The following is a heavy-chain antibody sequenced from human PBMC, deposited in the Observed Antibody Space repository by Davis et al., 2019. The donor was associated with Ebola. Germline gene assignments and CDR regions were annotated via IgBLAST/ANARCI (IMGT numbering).Heavy chain of an antibody. V-gene: IGHV3-30*02. Sequence: GESLKISCSASGFTFRSYGMHWVRQATGKRLDWVAFIRFDGSDPYYPDSVKGRFTISRDNSRNTLSLQMNSLRAEDTAVYYCAAADIVVVVDGTSYPHAFDTWGQGTVVTVSS. CDR1: GFTFRSYG. CDR2: IRFDGSDP. CDR3: AAADIVVVVDGTSYPHAFDT. D-gene: IGHD2-15*01. J-gene: IGHJ3*02.